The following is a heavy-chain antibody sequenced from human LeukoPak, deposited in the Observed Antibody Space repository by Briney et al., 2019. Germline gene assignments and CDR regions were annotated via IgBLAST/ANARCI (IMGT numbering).Heavy chain of an antibody. CDR1: DLPFSGYY. CDR2: INDRGLT. D-gene: IGHD5/OR15-5a*01. CDR3: ARDPTTLYNVAYYFDT. V-gene: IGHV4-34*01. J-gene: IGHJ4*02. Sequence: SSETLSLTCGMYDLPFSGYYWSWVRQSPERGLEWIGEINDRGLTNYNPSLKSRATLSVDPSKKQFSLTLTSVTAADTAMYFCARDPTTLYNVAYYFDTWGQGTLVTVSS.